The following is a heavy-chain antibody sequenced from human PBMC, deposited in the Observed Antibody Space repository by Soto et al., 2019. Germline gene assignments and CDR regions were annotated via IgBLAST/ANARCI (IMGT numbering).Heavy chain of an antibody. J-gene: IGHJ5*02. CDR2: INPSGGRT. V-gene: IGHV1-46*03. D-gene: IGHD2-2*01. CDR1: GGTFSSYA. CDR3: ARGMEGYCSSNSCYSESDITNWFDP. Sequence: ASVKVSCKASGGTFSSYAISRVRQAPGQGLEWMGIINPSGGRTSYAQKFQGRVTMTRDTSTSTVYMELSSLRSEDTAVYYCARGMEGYCSSNSCYSESDITNWFDPWGQGTLVTVSS.